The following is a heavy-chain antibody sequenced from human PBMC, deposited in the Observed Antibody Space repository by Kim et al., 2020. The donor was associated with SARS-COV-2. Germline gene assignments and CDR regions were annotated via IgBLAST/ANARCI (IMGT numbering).Heavy chain of an antibody. D-gene: IGHD6-19*01. J-gene: IGHJ2*01. Sequence: RFTISRDNSKNTLYLQMNSLRAEDTAVYYCAKRKGSSGPKFLRDNWYFDLWGRGTLVTVSS. V-gene: IGHV3-23*01. CDR3: AKRKGSSGPKFLRDNWYFDL.